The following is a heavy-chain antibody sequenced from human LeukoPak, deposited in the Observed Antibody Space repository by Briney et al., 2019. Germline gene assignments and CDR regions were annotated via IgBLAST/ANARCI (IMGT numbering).Heavy chain of an antibody. CDR2: IYYSGST. Sequence: SEALSLTCTVSGGSISSYYWSWIRQPPGKGLGWIGYIYYSGSTNYNPSLKSRVTISVDTSKNQFSLKLSSVTAADTAVYYCACGVVPAALIDYWGQGTLVTVSS. V-gene: IGHV4-59*08. CDR3: ACGVVPAALIDY. D-gene: IGHD2-2*01. CDR1: GGSISSYY. J-gene: IGHJ4*02.